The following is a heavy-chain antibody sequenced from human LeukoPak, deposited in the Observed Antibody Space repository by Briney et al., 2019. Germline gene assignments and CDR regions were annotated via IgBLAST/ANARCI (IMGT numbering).Heavy chain of an antibody. CDR3: SRGCTTTACPSHD. V-gene: IGHV3-74*01. J-gene: IGHJ4*02. Sequence: GGSLRLSCAASGFTFSNFAMTWVRQAPGKGLVWVSRINIEGTSTAYADAVKGRFTISRDDAKNTLYLQMNSLRGEDTAVYYCSRGCTTTACPSHDWGQGTLVTVSS. D-gene: IGHD2/OR15-2a*01. CDR1: GFTFSNFA. CDR2: INIEGTST.